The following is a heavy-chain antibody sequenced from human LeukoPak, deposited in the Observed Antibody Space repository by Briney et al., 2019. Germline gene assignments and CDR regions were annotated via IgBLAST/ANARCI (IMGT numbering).Heavy chain of an antibody. V-gene: IGHV7-4-1*02. Sequence: GASVKVSCKASGYTFTSYAMNWVRQAPGQGLEWMGWINTNTGNPTYAQGFTGRFVFSLDTSVSTAYLQISSLKAEDTAVYYCARDRAFYCSGGSCYLGYYYYYYGMDVWGQGTTVTVSS. CDR2: INTNTGNP. D-gene: IGHD2-15*01. CDR3: ARDRAFYCSGGSCYLGYYYYYYGMDV. J-gene: IGHJ6*02. CDR1: GYTFTSYA.